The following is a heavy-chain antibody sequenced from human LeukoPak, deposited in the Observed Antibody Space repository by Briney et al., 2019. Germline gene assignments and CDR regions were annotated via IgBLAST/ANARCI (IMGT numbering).Heavy chain of an antibody. CDR3: AREKVRQSGMDV. Sequence: ASVKVSCKASGYTFTGYYMHWVRQAPGQGLEWMGRINPNSGGTNYAQKFQGRVAMTRDTSISTAYMELSRLRSDDTAVYYCAREKVRQSGMDVWGQGTTVTVSS. CDR2: INPNSGGT. CDR1: GYTFTGYY. J-gene: IGHJ6*02. D-gene: IGHD2-2*01. V-gene: IGHV1-2*06.